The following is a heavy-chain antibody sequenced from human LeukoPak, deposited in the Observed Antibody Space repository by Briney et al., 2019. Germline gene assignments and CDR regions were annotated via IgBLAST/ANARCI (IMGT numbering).Heavy chain of an antibody. CDR3: ARGEMATINIDY. Sequence: SETLSLTCAVYGGSFSGYYWSWIRQPPGKGLEWIGYIYYSGSTNYNPSLKSRVTISVDTSKNQFSLKLSSVTAADTAVYYCARGEMATINIDYWGQGTLVTVSS. CDR1: GGSFSGYY. CDR2: IYYSGST. J-gene: IGHJ4*02. V-gene: IGHV4-59*01. D-gene: IGHD5-24*01.